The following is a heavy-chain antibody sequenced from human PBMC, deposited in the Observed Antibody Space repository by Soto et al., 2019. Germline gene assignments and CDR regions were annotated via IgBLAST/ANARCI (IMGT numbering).Heavy chain of an antibody. CDR2: ISTRARII. V-gene: IGHV3-11*01. Sequence: QVQLVESGGALVKPGGSLRLSCAASGFTFSDYFMTWIRQAPGEGLEWVAYISTRARIINYADSVKGRFTISRDNAKNSLYLQRNSLRDEDTAVYFCAREYSAYHYHVDFWGQGTVVTVSS. CDR3: AREYSAYHYHVDF. J-gene: IGHJ4*02. CDR1: GFTFSDYF. D-gene: IGHD4-4*01.